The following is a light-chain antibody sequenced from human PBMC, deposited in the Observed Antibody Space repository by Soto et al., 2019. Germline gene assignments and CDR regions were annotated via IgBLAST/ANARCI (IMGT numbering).Light chain of an antibody. V-gene: IGKV1-33*01. Sequence: DIQMTQSPSSLSASVGDRVTITCRASQSISNDLYWYQQKPGKAPKLLIYAASSLQGGVPSRFSGSGSGTHFTFTISSLRPEDIATYYCLQYGILPPYTFGQGTKLEIK. CDR3: LQYGILPPYT. CDR2: AAS. CDR1: QSISND. J-gene: IGKJ2*01.